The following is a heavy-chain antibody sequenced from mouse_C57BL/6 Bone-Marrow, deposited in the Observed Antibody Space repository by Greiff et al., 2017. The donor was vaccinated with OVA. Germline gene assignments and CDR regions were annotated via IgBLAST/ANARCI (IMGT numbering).Heavy chain of an antibody. CDR2: IYPRSGNT. D-gene: IGHD1-1*01. CDR3: ARRPYYYGSSYYWYFDV. Sequence: QVQLQQSGAELARPGASVKLSCKASGYTFTSYGISWVKQRTGQGLEWIGEIYPRSGNTYYNEKFKGKATLTADKSSSTAYMELRSLTSEDSAVYFCARRPYYYGSSYYWYFDVWGTGTTVTVSS. V-gene: IGHV1-81*01. J-gene: IGHJ1*03. CDR1: GYTFTSYG.